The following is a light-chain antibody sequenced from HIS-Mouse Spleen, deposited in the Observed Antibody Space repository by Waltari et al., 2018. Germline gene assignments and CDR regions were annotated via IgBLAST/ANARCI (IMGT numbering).Light chain of an antibody. V-gene: IGLV1-47*01. J-gene: IGLJ3*02. Sequence: QSVPTQPPSASGTPGQRVTIPCSGSSSNIGSNYVYWYQQLPGTAPKLLIYRNNQRPSGVPDRCSGSKSGTSASLAISGLRSEDEADYYCAAWDDSLSGWVFGGGTKLTVL. CDR1: SSNIGSNY. CDR2: RNN. CDR3: AAWDDSLSGWV.